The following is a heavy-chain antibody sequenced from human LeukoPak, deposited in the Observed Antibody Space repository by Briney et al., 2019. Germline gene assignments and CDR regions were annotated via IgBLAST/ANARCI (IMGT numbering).Heavy chain of an antibody. D-gene: IGHD2-2*01. CDR1: GYTFTSYG. CDR2: ISAYNGNT. CDR3: ARAKPTSFPPAAPTY. V-gene: IGHV1-18*01. J-gene: IGHJ4*02. Sequence: ASVKVSCKASGYTFTSYGISWVRQAPGQGLEWMGWISAYNGNTNYAQKLQGRVTITADESTSTAYMELSSLRSEDTAVYYCARAKPTSFPPAAPTYWGQGTLVTVSS.